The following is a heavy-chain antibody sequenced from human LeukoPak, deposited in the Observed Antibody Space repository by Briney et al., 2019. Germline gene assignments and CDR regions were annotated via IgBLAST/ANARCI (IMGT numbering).Heavy chain of an antibody. V-gene: IGHV4-38-2*01. J-gene: IGHJ1*01. CDR1: GYSISSGYY. D-gene: IGHD2-2*02. Sequence: SETLSLTCAVSGYSISSGYYWGWIRQPPGKGLEWIGTIYHSGSTYYNPSLKSRVTISVDTSKNQFSLKLRSVTAADTAVYYCAVGYCSSTSCYREYFQHWGQGTLVTVSS. CDR2: IYHSGST. CDR3: AVGYCSSTSCYREYFQH.